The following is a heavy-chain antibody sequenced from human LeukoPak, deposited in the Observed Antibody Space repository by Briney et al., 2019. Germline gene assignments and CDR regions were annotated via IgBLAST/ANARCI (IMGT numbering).Heavy chain of an antibody. Sequence: SETLSLTCAVYGGSFSGYYWSWIRQPPGKGLEWIGEINHSGSTNYNPSLKSRVTISVDMSKNQFSLKLSSVTAADTAVYYCARGQNRATPRTYYYYMDVWGKGTTVTVSS. CDR2: INHSGST. J-gene: IGHJ6*03. D-gene: IGHD5-12*01. V-gene: IGHV4-34*01. CDR3: ARGQNRATPRTYYYYMDV. CDR1: GGSFSGYY.